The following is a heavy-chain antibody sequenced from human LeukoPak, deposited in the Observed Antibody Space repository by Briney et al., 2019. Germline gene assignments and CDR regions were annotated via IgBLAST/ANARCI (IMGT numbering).Heavy chain of an antibody. D-gene: IGHD5-18*01. CDR3: AKDREQLWLNPWDY. J-gene: IGHJ4*02. CDR2: ISGSGGSA. V-gene: IGHV3-23*01. Sequence: PGGSLRLSCAASGFTFSSYAMSWVRQAPGKGLEWVSAISGSGGSAYYADSVKGRFTISRDNSKNTLYLQMNSLRAEDTAVYYCAKDREQLWLNPWDYWGQGTLVTVSS. CDR1: GFTFSSYA.